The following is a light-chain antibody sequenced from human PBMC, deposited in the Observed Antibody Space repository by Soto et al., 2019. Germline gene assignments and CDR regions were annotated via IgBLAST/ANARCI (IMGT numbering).Light chain of an antibody. CDR3: AAWDDSLRAVV. J-gene: IGLJ2*01. V-gene: IGLV1-44*01. Sequence: QSVLTQSPSASGTPGQRVTIYCSGSSSNIGTYAVNWYQQLPGAAPTLLIFCNYHRPSGVPDQFSASKSGTNASLAISGPPAEDEADYYCAAWDDSLRAVVFGGGTKLTVL. CDR2: CNY. CDR1: SSNIGTYA.